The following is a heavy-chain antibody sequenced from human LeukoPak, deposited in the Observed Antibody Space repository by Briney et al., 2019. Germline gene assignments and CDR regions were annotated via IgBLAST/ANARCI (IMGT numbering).Heavy chain of an antibody. CDR3: ARLRWICSDGICYTGFEY. J-gene: IGHJ4*02. V-gene: IGHV3-7*01. D-gene: IGHD2-8*01. CDR1: GFTFSSYW. CDR2: INQDGSAI. Sequence: GSLRLSCAASGFTFSSYWMTWVRRAPGKGLEWVANINQDGSAIYYVGSVRGRFTVSRDNDKNSVLLQMNSLRAEDTAVYYCARLRWICSDGICYTGFEYWGQGSLVTVSS.